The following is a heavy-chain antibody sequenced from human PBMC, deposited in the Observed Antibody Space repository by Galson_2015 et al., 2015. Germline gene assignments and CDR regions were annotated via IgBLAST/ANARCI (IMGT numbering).Heavy chain of an antibody. V-gene: IGHV3-30*18. CDR3: AKDRHYGSSWFGFDD. D-gene: IGHD3-10*01. CDR1: GFFFRNHG. J-gene: IGHJ4*02. CDR2: ISDDGAKK. Sequence: SLRLSCAASGFFFRNHGMHWVRQAPGKGLEWVAGISDDGAKKYYADSVKGRFTISRDNSKNTLYLEMNSLRGEDTAVYYCAKDRHYGSSWFGFDDWGQGIVVAVSS.